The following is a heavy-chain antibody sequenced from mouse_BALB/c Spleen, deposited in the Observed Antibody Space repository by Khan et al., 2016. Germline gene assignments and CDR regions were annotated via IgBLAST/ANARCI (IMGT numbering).Heavy chain of an antibody. CDR1: GYSITSGYY. CDR2: ISYDGSN. CDR3: ASFYAAYSYWYVEG. D-gene: IGHD2-3*01. V-gene: IGHV3-6*02. Sequence: EVKLLESGPGLVKPSQSLSLTCSVTGYSITSGYYWNWIRQFPGNKLEWMGYISYDGSNNSNPSLNNRISITRDTSKNQFFLKLNSVTTEDTATYYGASFYAAYSYWYVEGWGAGTTVTVSS. J-gene: IGHJ1*01.